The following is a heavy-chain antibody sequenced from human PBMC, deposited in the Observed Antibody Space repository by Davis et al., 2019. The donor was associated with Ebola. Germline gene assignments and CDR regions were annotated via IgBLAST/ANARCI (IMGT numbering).Heavy chain of an antibody. Sequence: GESLKISCAASGFTFSSYAMSWVRQAPGKGLEWVGRTRNKANSYTTEYAASVKGRFTISRDDSKNSLYLQMNSLKTEDTAVYYCARGVGATDAFDIWGQGTMVTVSS. CDR1: GFTFSSYA. V-gene: IGHV3-72*01. CDR3: ARGVGATDAFDI. J-gene: IGHJ3*02. CDR2: TRNKANSYTT. D-gene: IGHD1-26*01.